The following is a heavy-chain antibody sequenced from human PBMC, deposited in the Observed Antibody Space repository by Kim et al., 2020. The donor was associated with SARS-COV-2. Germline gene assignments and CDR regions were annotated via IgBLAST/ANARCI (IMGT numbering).Heavy chain of an antibody. V-gene: IGHV4-31*03. CDR3: ARSLYSSRVYPFDI. CDR2: IYYSGST. CDR1: GGSISSGGYY. D-gene: IGHD2-15*01. Sequence: SETLSLTCTVSGGSISSGGYYWSWIRQHPGKGLEWIGYIYYSGSTYYNPSLKSRVTISVDTSKNQFSLKLSSVTAADTAVYYCARSLYSSRVYPFDIWGQGTMVTVSS. J-gene: IGHJ3*02.